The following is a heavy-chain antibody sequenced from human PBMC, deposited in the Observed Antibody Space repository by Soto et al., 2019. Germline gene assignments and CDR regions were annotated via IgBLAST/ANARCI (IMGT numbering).Heavy chain of an antibody. D-gene: IGHD2-15*01. CDR3: AKGPLGYCSGGSCYYPVD. Sequence: VHLLESGGGLVQPGGSLRLSCAASGFTFSSHGMSWVRQAPGKGLEWVSAITSSGGSTYYADSVKGRFTISRDNSKNTLYLHMNSLRAEDTAIYYCAKGPLGYCSGGSCYYPVDWGQGTLVTVSS. CDR2: ITSSGGST. V-gene: IGHV3-23*01. CDR1: GFTFSSHG. J-gene: IGHJ4*02.